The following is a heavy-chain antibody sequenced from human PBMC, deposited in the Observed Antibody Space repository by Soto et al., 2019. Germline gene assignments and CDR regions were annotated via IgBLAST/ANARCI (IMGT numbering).Heavy chain of an antibody. Sequence: QVQLQESGPGLVKPSQTLSLTCTVSGGSISSGGYYWSWIRQHPGKGLEWIGYIYYSGSTYYNPSLKRRVTISVDTSKNQFSLKLSSVTAADTAVYYCARGTYGDYGGNGMNGMGFDYWGQGTLVTVSS. J-gene: IGHJ4*02. CDR1: GGSISSGGYY. CDR3: ARGTYGDYGGNGMNGMGFDY. V-gene: IGHV4-31*03. CDR2: IYYSGST. D-gene: IGHD4-17*01.